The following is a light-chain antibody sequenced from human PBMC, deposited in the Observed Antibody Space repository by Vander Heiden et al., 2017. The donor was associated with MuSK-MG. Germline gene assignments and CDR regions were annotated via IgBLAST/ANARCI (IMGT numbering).Light chain of an antibody. J-gene: IGKJ1*01. CDR1: QSISTY. Sequence: DIQMTQSPSSLSASVGDRVTIPCRASQSISTYLNWYRQKPGRAAKLLLFAASSLQSGVPSRFTGSGSGTDFTLSIDSLQPEDFATYFCQQSFTTPWTFGQGTTVEIK. V-gene: IGKV1-39*01. CDR3: QQSFTTPWT. CDR2: AAS.